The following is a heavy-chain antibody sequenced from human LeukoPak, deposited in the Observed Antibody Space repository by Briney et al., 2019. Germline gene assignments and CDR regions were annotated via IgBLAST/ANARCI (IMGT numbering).Heavy chain of an antibody. CDR2: ISWSSGSL. V-gene: IGHV3-9*01. J-gene: IGHJ4*02. Sequence: GGSLRLSCTASGFTFDDYAMHWVRQAPGKGLEWVSGISWSSGSLGYADSVKGRFIISRDNAKNCLYLQMNSLRAEDTALYYCARGTRRVGDYFDSWGQGTLVTVSS. CDR1: GFTFDDYA. D-gene: IGHD4-17*01. CDR3: ARGTRRVGDYFDS.